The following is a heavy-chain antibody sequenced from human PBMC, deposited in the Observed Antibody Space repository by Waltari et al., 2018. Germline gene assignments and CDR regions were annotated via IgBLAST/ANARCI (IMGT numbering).Heavy chain of an antibody. CDR3: ARVIPLGGAVDAFDI. CDR2: IYSGGST. CDR1: GFTVSSNY. V-gene: IGHV3-53*04. D-gene: IGHD3-16*01. J-gene: IGHJ3*02. Sequence: EVQLVESGGGLVQPGGSLRLSCAASGFTVSSNYMSWVRQAPGKGLEWVSVIYSGGSTYYADSVKGRLTISRHNSKNTLYLQMNSLRAEDTAVYYCARVIPLGGAVDAFDIWGQGTMVTVSS.